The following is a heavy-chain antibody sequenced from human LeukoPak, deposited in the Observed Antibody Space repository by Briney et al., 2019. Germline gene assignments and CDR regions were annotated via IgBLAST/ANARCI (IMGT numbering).Heavy chain of an antibody. Sequence: SGGSLRLSCAASGFTFSNYGMHWVRQAPGKGLEWVAVIWYDGSDKYYADPVKGRFTISRDNSKNTLYLQMNSLRAEDTAVYYCARDSEFDSSGYSPPLQYWGQGTPVTVSS. D-gene: IGHD3-22*01. J-gene: IGHJ4*02. V-gene: IGHV3-33*01. CDR2: IWYDGSDK. CDR1: GFTFSNYG. CDR3: ARDSEFDSSGYSPPLQY.